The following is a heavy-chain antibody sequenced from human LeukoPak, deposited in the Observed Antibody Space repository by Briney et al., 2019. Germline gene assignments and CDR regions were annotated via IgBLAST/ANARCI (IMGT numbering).Heavy chain of an antibody. CDR2: VNLDGSAK. V-gene: IGHV3-7*05. CDR1: RFTFGTYW. J-gene: IGHJ4*02. CDR3: VRDPYEAY. D-gene: IGHD5-12*01. Sequence: PGGSLRLSCAASRFTFGTYWMSWVRQAPGKGLEWVANVNLDGSAKYYVDSVKGRFTISRDNAKNSLDLQMNSLRAEDTAVYYCVRDPYEAYWGQGTLVTVSS.